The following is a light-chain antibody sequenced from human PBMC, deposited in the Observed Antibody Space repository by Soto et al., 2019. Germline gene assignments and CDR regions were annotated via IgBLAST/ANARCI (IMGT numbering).Light chain of an antibody. CDR2: AAS. CDR1: QGISTY. V-gene: IGKV1-27*01. CDR3: QKYNSAPQT. Sequence: DIQMTQSPSSLSASVGDRVTITCRASQGISTYLAWYQQKPGKVPKLLIYAASTLQSGVPTRFSGSGSGTDSTLTISRLQPEDAATYYRQKYNSAPQTFGQGTKVEIK. J-gene: IGKJ1*01.